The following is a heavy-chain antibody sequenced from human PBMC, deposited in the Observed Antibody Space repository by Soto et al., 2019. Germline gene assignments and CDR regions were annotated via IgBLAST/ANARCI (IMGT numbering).Heavy chain of an antibody. J-gene: IGHJ4*02. V-gene: IGHV3-21*04. D-gene: IGHD6-19*01. CDR3: ARNPSGQWVVPLYCDL. CDR1: GFTFNNYG. Sequence: GGSLRLSCVVSGFTFNNYGINWVRQAPGKGLEWVSTVSKSDYTYYSDSVKGRFTISRDNAKNTVSLQMNTLRAEDTAVYYCARNPSGQWVVPLYCDLWGQGTLVTVSS. CDR2: VSKSDYT.